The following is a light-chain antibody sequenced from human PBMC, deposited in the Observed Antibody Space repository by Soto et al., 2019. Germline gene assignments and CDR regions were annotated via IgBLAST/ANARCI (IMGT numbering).Light chain of an antibody. CDR1: QSVSSSY. CDR2: DTS. Sequence: EIVLTQSPGTLSLSPGERATLSCRASQSVSSSYLAWYQQKPGQAPRLLIYDTSDRATGIPARFSGSGSGTDFTLTVSNLEPEDFAVYYCQQRTNWPLTFGQGTRLEIK. J-gene: IGKJ5*01. V-gene: IGKV3D-20*02. CDR3: QQRTNWPLT.